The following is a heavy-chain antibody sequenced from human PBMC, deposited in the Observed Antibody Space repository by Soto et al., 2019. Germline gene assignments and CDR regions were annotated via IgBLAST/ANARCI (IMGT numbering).Heavy chain of an antibody. CDR3: ARDHPRDGYNPYYYSGMDV. J-gene: IGHJ6*02. CDR2: IYSGGST. Sequence: RLWYRGSAGTVRTNDPSVCRQGPGKGLEWVSVIYSGGSTYYADSVKGRFTISRDNSKNTLYLQMNSLRAEDTAVYYCARDHPRDGYNPYYYSGMDVWXQGT. D-gene: IGHD5-12*01. V-gene: IGHV3-66*01. CDR1: AGTVRTND.